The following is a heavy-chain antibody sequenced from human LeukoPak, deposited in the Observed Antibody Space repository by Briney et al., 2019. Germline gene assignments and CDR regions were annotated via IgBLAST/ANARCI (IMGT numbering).Heavy chain of an antibody. Sequence: PSETLSLTCAVYGGSFSGYYWSWIRQPPGKGLEWIGEINHSGSTNYNPSLKGRVTISVDTSKNQFSLKLSSVTAADTAVYYCARGPLFWNYDSSGYLDYWGQGTLVTVSS. CDR1: GGSFSGYY. CDR2: INHSGST. D-gene: IGHD3-22*01. CDR3: ARGPLFWNYDSSGYLDY. J-gene: IGHJ4*02. V-gene: IGHV4-34*01.